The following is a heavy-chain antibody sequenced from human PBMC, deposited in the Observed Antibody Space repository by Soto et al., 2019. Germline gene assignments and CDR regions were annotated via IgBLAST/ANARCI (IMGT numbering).Heavy chain of an antibody. V-gene: IGHV3-23*01. CDR3: ARGLTTTLPVY. CDR2: LSGSGDRT. CDR1: GFTFSSYA. J-gene: IGHJ4*02. D-gene: IGHD4-4*01. Sequence: GGSLRLSCAASGFTFSSYAMSWVRQAPGKGLEWVSTLSGSGDRTYYADSVKGRFTISRDNSKNTIYMQMNSLRAEDTAEYYCARGLTTTLPVYWGQGALVTVSS.